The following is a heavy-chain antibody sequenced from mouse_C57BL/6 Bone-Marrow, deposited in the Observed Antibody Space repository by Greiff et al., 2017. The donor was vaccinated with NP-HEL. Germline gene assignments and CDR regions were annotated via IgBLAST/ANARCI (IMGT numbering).Heavy chain of an antibody. J-gene: IGHJ1*03. CDR1: GYTFTDYY. CDR2: INPNNGGT. D-gene: IGHD2-1*01. CDR3: ARVYYPTWYFDV. V-gene: IGHV1-26*01. Sequence: EVQLQQSGPELVKPGASVKISCKASGYTFTDYYMNWVKQSHGKSLEWIGDINPNNGGTSYNQKFKGKATLTVDKSSSTAYMELRSLTSEDSAVYYCARVYYPTWYFDVWGKGTTVTVSS.